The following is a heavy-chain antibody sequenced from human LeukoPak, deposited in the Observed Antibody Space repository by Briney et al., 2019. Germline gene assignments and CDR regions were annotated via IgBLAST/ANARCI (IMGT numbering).Heavy chain of an antibody. D-gene: IGHD6-6*01. V-gene: IGHV4-39*01. CDR1: GGSISSGPYY. J-gene: IGHJ4*02. Sequence: PSETLSLTCTVSGGSISSGPYYWGWIRQPPGKGLEWIGNIYYGENTYYNPSLKSRVTISIDTSKNQFSLKLSSVTAADTAVYYCARKPLYSSSYIDYWGQGILVTVSS. CDR3: ARKPLYSSSYIDY. CDR2: IYYGENT.